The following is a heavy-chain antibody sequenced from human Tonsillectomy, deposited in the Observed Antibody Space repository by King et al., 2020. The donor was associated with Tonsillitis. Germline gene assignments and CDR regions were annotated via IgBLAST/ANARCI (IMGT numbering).Heavy chain of an antibody. CDR2: IYTSGST. Sequence: VQLQESGPGLVKPSETLSLTCTVSGGSISSYYWSWIRQPAGKGLEWIGRIYTSGSTNYNPSLKSRVTMSVDTSKNQFSLKLSSVTAADTAVYYCARYHTYDFWSGYRPDIKKTPAIDPWGQGTLVTVSS. D-gene: IGHD3-3*01. CDR1: GGSISSYY. J-gene: IGHJ5*02. V-gene: IGHV4-4*07. CDR3: ARYHTYDFWSGYRPDIKKTPAIDP.